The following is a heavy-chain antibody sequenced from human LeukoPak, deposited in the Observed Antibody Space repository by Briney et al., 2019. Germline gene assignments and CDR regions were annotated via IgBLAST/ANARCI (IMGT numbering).Heavy chain of an antibody. CDR1: GFTFSSYS. V-gene: IGHV3-21*01. CDR2: ISSSSSYI. CDR3: ARGYSYGPWAFDI. D-gene: IGHD5-18*01. J-gene: IGHJ3*02. Sequence: GGSLRLSCAASGFTFSSYSMNWVRQAPGKGLEWVSSISSSSSYIYYADSVKGRFTISRDNAKNSLYLQMNSLRAEDTAVYYCARGYSYGPWAFDIWGQGTMVTVSS.